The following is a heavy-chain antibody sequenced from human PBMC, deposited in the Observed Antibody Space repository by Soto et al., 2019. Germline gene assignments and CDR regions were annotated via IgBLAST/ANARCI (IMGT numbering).Heavy chain of an antibody. J-gene: IGHJ6*02. CDR1: GASISSYY. D-gene: IGHD4-4*01. V-gene: IGHV4-59*01. Sequence: SETLSLTCPVSGASISSYYSSWIRQPPGKGLGWIGYIYYSGSTNYNPSSKSRVPISGDTARNQFSLKLSSVTAADTAVYYCARDTPVNYSNSPYYYYGMDVWGQGTTVTVSS. CDR2: IYYSGST. CDR3: ARDTPVNYSNSPYYYYGMDV.